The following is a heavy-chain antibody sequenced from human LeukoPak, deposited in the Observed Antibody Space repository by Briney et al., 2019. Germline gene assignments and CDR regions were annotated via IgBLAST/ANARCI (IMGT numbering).Heavy chain of an antibody. CDR1: GYSFTSYW. CDR3: ARDYTRSSPFDY. Sequence: GESLKISCQGSGYSFTSYWIGWVRQMPGKGLEWMGTIYPGGSDARYSPSFQGQVTISADKSISTAYLQWSSLKASDTVIYYCARDYTRSSPFDYWGQGTLVTVSS. V-gene: IGHV5-51*01. D-gene: IGHD2-2*02. J-gene: IGHJ4*02. CDR2: IYPGGSDA.